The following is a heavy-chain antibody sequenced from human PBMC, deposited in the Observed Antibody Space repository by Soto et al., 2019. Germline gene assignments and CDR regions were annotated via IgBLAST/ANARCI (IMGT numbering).Heavy chain of an antibody. CDR2: ISYDGSNK. V-gene: IGHV3-30-3*01. CDR3: ARGVVAATNGDYVASDY. Sequence: GGSLRLSCAASGFTFSSYAMHWVRQAPGKGLEWVAVISYDGSNKYYADSVKGRFTISRDNSKNTLYLPMNSLRAEDTAVYYCARGVVAATNGDYVASDYWGQGTLVTVSS. CDR1: GFTFSSYA. D-gene: IGHD2-15*01. J-gene: IGHJ4*02.